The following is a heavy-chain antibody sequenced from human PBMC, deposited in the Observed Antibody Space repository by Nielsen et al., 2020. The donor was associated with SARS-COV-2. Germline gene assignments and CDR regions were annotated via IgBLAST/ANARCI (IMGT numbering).Heavy chain of an antibody. J-gene: IGHJ6*02. Sequence: SETLSLTCAVHGGSFSGVYWSWIRQPPGKGLEWIGEINHSGSTNYNPSLKSRVTISVDKSKNQFSLKLSSVTAADTAVYYCARITIFGVVPSFFGYGMDVWGQGTTVTVSS. CDR1: GGSFSGVY. D-gene: IGHD3-3*01. CDR3: ARITIFGVVPSFFGYGMDV. V-gene: IGHV4-34*01. CDR2: INHSGST.